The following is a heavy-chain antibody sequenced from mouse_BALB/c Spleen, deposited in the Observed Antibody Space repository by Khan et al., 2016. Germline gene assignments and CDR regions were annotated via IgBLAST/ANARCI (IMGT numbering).Heavy chain of an antibody. D-gene: IGHD3-3*01. CDR2: ISYSGST. V-gene: IGHV3-8*02. Sequence: EVQLQESGPSLVKPSQTLSFTCSVTGDSITSGYWNWIRKFPGNKLEYMGYISYSGSTYYNPSLKSRISITRATSKYRYYLQLKSVTTEYTATYYCARWADYYDYWGQDPTRTVSS. CDR3: ARWADYYDY. CDR1: GDSITSGY. J-gene: IGHJ2*01.